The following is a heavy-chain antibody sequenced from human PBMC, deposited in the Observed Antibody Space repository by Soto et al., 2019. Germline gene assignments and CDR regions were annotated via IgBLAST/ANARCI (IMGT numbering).Heavy chain of an antibody. Sequence: QITLKESGPPQVKATQTLTLTCTFSGFSLTTDLVGVGWVRQSPGKALEWLALIYWDDDKRYSPSLKSRLTHXXXTXQNQVVLTVTDMSPMDTAPYYCAHRQNSLDGSAYSYCGRGTLVTVSS. V-gene: IGHV2-5*02. CDR1: GFSLTTDLVG. D-gene: IGHD3-22*01. CDR2: IYWDDDK. J-gene: IGHJ4*02. CDR3: AHRQNSLDGSAYSY.